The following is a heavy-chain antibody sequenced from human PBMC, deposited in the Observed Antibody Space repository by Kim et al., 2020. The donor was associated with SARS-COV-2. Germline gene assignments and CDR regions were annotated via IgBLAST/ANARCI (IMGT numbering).Heavy chain of an antibody. V-gene: IGHV1-18*04. J-gene: IGHJ5*02. CDR1: GYSFRNYG. D-gene: IGHD2-2*01. Sequence: ASVKVSCKTSGYSFRNYGISWVRRAPGQGLEWMGWISGDSGKTNYAPKFQGRITMTIDTATSTAYMELRSLKSDDTAEYFCAREGCSSTACLEGDHWGQGTQVTVSS. CDR3: AREGCSSTACLEGDH. CDR2: ISGDSGKT.